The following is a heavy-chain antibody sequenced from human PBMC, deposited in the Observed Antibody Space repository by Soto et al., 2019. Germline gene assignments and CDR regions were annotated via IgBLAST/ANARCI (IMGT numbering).Heavy chain of an antibody. V-gene: IGHV3-15*01. D-gene: IGHD3-16*01. CDR3: TTGPWGSVGMARDI. CDR2: IKSKTDGGTT. J-gene: IGHJ3*02. CDR1: GFTFSNAW. Sequence: GGSLRLSCAASGFTFSNAWMSWVRQAPGKGLEWVGRIKSKTDGGTTDYAAPVKGRFTISRDDSKNTLYLQMNSLKTEDTAVYYCTTGPWGSVGMARDIWGQGTMVTVSS.